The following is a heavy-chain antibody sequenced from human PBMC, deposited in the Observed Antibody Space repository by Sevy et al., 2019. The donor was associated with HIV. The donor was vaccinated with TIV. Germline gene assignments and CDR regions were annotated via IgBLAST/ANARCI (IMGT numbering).Heavy chain of an antibody. CDR3: ASGGFSSSWPARFNY. Sequence: GGSLRLSCAASGFTFSDYYMSWIRQAPGTGLEWVSYISSSGSTIYYADSVKGSLTISRDNAKNSLYLQMNSLRAEDTALYYCASGGFSSSWPARFNYWGQGTLVTVSS. J-gene: IGHJ4*02. CDR1: GFTFSDYY. CDR2: ISSSGSTI. D-gene: IGHD6-13*01. V-gene: IGHV3-11*01.